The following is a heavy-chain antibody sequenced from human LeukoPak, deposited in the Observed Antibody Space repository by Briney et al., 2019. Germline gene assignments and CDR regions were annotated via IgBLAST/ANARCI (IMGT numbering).Heavy chain of an antibody. V-gene: IGHV3-64*01. CDR3: VRRGYPYAYDY. CDR1: GFTFSSYA. D-gene: IGHD5-18*01. CDR2: ITPDGTYT. J-gene: IGHJ4*02. Sequence: PGGSLRLTCAASGFTFSSYAMHWVRQAPGKGLEYVSAITPDGTYTFYANSVKGRFTISRDNSKNTLFLQMGSLRAEDMALYYCVRRGYPYAYDYWGQGTLVTVSS.